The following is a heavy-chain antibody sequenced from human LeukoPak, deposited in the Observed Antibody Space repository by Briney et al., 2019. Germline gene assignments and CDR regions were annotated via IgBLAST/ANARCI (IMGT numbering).Heavy chain of an antibody. Sequence: GASVKVSCKTSGYTFTSYDINWVRQATGQGLEWMGWMNPNSVRTGLAQKFQGRVTMTRNTSINTGYMELTSLRSEDTAVYYCARGRYRRDYWGQGTLVTVSS. CDR2: MNPNSVRT. J-gene: IGHJ4*02. V-gene: IGHV1-8*01. CDR1: GYTFTSYD. CDR3: ARGRYRRDY. D-gene: IGHD1-26*01.